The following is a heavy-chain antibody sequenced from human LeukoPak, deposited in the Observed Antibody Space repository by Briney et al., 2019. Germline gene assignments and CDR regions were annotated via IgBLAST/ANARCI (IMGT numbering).Heavy chain of an antibody. D-gene: IGHD3-22*01. CDR2: IKSDGST. J-gene: IGHJ1*01. CDR3: AKAPSEIGGYYLEYFRH. Sequence: GGSLRLSCAASAFTVSSNWMAWVRQAPGKGLVWVSRIKSDGSTNYADSVKGRFTISRDNAKNTVSLQMNSLRAEDTGVYYCAKAPSEIGGYYLEYFRHWGQGTLVTVSS. CDR1: AFTVSSNW. V-gene: IGHV3-74*01.